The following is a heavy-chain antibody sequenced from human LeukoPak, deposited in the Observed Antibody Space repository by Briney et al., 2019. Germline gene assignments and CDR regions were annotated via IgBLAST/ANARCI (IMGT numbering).Heavy chain of an antibody. CDR3: ARDRGSSSSRVLGWYYYYMDV. J-gene: IGHJ6*03. D-gene: IGHD6-6*01. CDR1: GDSISSYY. CDR2: IYTSGST. Sequence: SETLSLTCTVSGDSISSYYWSWIRQPARKGLEWIGRIYTSGSTNYNPSLKSRVTMSVDTSKNQFSLKLSSVTAADTAVYYCARDRGSSSSRVLGWYYYYMDVWGKGTTVTVSS. V-gene: IGHV4-4*07.